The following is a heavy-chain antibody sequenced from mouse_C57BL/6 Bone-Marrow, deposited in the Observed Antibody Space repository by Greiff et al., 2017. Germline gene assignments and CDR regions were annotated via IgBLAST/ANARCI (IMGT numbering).Heavy chain of an antibody. CDR3: ARTLIYYDYGAY. Sequence: QVQLQQSGPELVKPGASVKISCKASGYAFSSSWMNWVKQRPGKGLEWIGRIYPGDGDTNYNGKFKGKATLTADKSSSTADMQLSSLTSEDSAVYFCARTLIYYDYGAYWGQGTLVTVSA. CDR2: IYPGDGDT. J-gene: IGHJ3*01. CDR1: GYAFSSSW. V-gene: IGHV1-82*01. D-gene: IGHD2-4*01.